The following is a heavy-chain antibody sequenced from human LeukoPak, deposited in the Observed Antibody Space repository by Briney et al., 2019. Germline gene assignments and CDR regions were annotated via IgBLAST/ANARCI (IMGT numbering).Heavy chain of an antibody. CDR2: ISDTGGGT. CDR3: AKDSLSVGAY. D-gene: IGHD4/OR15-4a*01. CDR1: GFTFSSYA. J-gene: IGHJ4*02. Sequence: GGSLRLSCAASGFTFSSYAMGWARQAPGEGLEWVSAISDTGGGTYYADSVKGRFTISRDNSKNTLYLQMNSLRAEDTAIYYCAKDSLSVGAYWGQGTLVTVSS. V-gene: IGHV3-23*01.